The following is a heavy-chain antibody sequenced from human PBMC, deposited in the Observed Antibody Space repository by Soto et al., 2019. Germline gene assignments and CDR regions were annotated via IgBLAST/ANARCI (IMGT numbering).Heavy chain of an antibody. CDR1: GYPVTAYY. Sequence: QLHLVQSGAVVKKPGASVTVSCSASGYPVTAYYMHWVRQAPGRGLEWMGGINPATGAAKYTQTFQGRVTMTRDTSTSTVLMELSGLTSEDTAVFYCARGGGVGVAGSAAFEMWGQGTLVTVSS. V-gene: IGHV1-2*02. CDR2: INPATGAA. D-gene: IGHD3-3*01. CDR3: ARGGGVGVAGSAAFEM. J-gene: IGHJ3*02.